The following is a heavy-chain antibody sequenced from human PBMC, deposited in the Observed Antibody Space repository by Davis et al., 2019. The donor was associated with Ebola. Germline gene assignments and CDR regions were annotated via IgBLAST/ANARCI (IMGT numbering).Heavy chain of an antibody. D-gene: IGHD1-26*01. CDR2: IYYSGST. J-gene: IGHJ3*02. CDR3: ARPWYSGTYYDAYDI. Sequence: MPSETLSLTCNVSGDSITSVTYYLTWIRQHPGKGLEWIGYIYYSGSTYYNPSLKSRVTISVDTSKNQFSLKLSSATAADTAVYYCARPWYSGTYYDAYDIWGQGTMVAVSS. CDR1: GDSITSVTYY. V-gene: IGHV4-30-4*08.